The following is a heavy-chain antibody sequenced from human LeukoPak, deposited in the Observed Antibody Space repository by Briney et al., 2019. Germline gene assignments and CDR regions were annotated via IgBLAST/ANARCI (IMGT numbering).Heavy chain of an antibody. V-gene: IGHV4-34*01. D-gene: IGHD3-22*01. J-gene: IGHJ4*02. CDR1: GGSFSGYY. Sequence: SETLSLTCAVYGGSFSGYYRSWIRQPPGKGPEWIGEINHSGSTNYNPSLKSRVTISVDTSKNQFSLKLSSVTAADTAVYYCARALTMMKTDYWGQGTLVTVSS. CDR2: INHSGST. CDR3: ARALTMMKTDY.